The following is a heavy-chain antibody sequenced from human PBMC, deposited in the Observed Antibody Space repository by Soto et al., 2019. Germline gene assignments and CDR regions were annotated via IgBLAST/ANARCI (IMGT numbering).Heavy chain of an antibody. V-gene: IGHV4-4*02. Sequence: QVELQESGPGLVKPSGTLSLTCAVFGNPISTTNWWSWVRQSPGKGLEWIGEIYHSGTSNYNPSLKRRVTISLDKSKNQCSLKLSSVTAADTAVYYCARDVGYHYDGSPSGQFDFWGQGTLVIVSS. CDR2: IYHSGTS. CDR3: ARDVGYHYDGSPSGQFDF. D-gene: IGHD3-22*01. CDR1: GNPISTTNW. J-gene: IGHJ4*02.